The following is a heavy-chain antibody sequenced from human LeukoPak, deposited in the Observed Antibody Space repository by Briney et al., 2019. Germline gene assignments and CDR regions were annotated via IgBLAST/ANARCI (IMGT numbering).Heavy chain of an antibody. Sequence: PSETLSLTCTVSGGSISSSSYYWGWIRQPPGKGLEWIGSIYYSGSTYYNPSLKSRVTISVDTSKNQFSLKLSSVTAADTAVYYCARAAMVRGVGADYWGRGTLVTVSS. CDR3: ARAAMVRGVGADY. CDR2: IYYSGST. CDR1: GGSISSSSYY. V-gene: IGHV4-39*01. D-gene: IGHD3-10*01. J-gene: IGHJ4*02.